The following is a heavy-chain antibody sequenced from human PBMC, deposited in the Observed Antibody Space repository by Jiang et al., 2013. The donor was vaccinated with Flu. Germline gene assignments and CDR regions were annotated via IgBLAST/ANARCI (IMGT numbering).Heavy chain of an antibody. CDR3: ATYIATPGTVWGYFDY. V-gene: IGHV5-51*03. J-gene: IGHJ4*02. D-gene: IGHD6-13*01. CDR1: GDTFPYHW. CDR2: IYPVNSNT. Sequence: GAEVKKPGESLKIFCKGSGDTFPYHWIGWVRQVPGKGLEWMGNIYPVNSNTKYSPSFQGRVTISVDKSISTAYLQWSSLKASDTAMYYCATYIATPGTVWGYFDYVGPGNPGHRLL.